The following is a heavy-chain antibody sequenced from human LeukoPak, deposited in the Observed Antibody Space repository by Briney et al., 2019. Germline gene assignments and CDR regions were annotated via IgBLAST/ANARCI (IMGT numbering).Heavy chain of an antibody. J-gene: IGHJ4*02. CDR1: GYSFTNVW. V-gene: IGHV5-51*01. CDR3: ARPPQVGVPDY. Sequence: GESLKISCKASGYSFTNVWIGWVRQMPGKGLEWMGIIYPGDSGTRYSPSFQGQVTISADKSISTAYLQWSSLKASDTAMYYCARPPQVGVPDYWGQGTLVTVSS. CDR2: IYPGDSGT. D-gene: IGHD1-26*01.